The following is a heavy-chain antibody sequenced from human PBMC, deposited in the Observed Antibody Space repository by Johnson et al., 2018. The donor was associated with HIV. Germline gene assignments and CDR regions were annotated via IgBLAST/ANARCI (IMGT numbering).Heavy chain of an antibody. D-gene: IGHD1-26*01. CDR3: TTAIVGALINAFDI. CDR2: IKSKTDGGTT. V-gene: IGHV3-15*01. Sequence: VQLVESGGGLVKPGGSLRLSCAASGLTFSNAWMSWVRQAPGKGLEWVGRIKSKTDGGTTDYAAPVKGRFTISRDDSKNTLYLQMNSLKTEDTAVYYCTTAIVGALINAFDIWGQGTMVTVSS. CDR1: GLTFSNAW. J-gene: IGHJ3*02.